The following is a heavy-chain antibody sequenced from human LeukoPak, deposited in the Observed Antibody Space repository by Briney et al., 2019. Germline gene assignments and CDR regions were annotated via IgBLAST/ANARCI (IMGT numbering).Heavy chain of an antibody. J-gene: IGHJ4*02. CDR3: ATGRVVVPAAIVRDYFDY. D-gene: IGHD2-2*02. CDR2: IIPIFGTA. Sequence: SVKVSCKASGGTFSSYAISWVRQAPGQGLEWMEGIIPIFGTANYAQKFQGRVTITADESTSTAYMELSSLRSEDTAVYYCATGRVVVPAAIVRDYFDYWGQGTLVTVSS. CDR1: GGTFSSYA. V-gene: IGHV1-69*13.